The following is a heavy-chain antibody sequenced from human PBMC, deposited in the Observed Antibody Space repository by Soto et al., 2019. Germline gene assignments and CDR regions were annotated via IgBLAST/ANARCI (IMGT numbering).Heavy chain of an antibody. D-gene: IGHD3-3*01. V-gene: IGHV1-69*02. Sequence: SVKVSCKASGGTFSSYTISWVRQAPGQGLEWMGRITPILGIANYAQKFQGRVTITADKSTSTAYMELSSLRSEDTAVYYCALVIFGGTDLFYLCGQGSLVTVSS. CDR3: ALVIFGGTDLFYL. CDR1: GGTFSSYT. J-gene: IGHJ5*02. CDR2: ITPILGIA.